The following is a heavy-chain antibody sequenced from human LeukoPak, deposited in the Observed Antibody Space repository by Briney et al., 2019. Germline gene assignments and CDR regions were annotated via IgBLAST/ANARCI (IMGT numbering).Heavy chain of an antibody. D-gene: IGHD3-3*01. CDR1: GFTFSSNY. Sequence: PGGSLRLSCAASGFTFSSNYMSWVRQAPGKGLEWVSVIYSGGSTYYADSVKGRFTISRDNAKNTLYLQMNSLRAEDTAVYYCARGGARDFWSGYYSDLGIDYFDYWGQGTLVTVSS. V-gene: IGHV3-66*02. CDR3: ARGGARDFWSGYYSDLGIDYFDY. CDR2: IYSGGST. J-gene: IGHJ4*02.